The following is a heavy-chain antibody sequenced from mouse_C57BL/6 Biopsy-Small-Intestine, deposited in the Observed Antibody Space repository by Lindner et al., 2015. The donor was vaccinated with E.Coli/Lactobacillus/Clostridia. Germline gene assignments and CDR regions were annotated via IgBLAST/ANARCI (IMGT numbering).Heavy chain of an antibody. V-gene: IGHV1-81*01. J-gene: IGHJ1*01. Sequence: SVKVSCKASGYTFTSYGISWVRQAPGQGLEWMGWISAYNGNTNYAQKLQGRVTMTTDTSTSTAYMELRSLRSDDTAVYYCARGHCSSTSCPPRGMDVWGQGTTVTVSS. CDR2: ISAYNGNT. D-gene: IGHD1-1*01. CDR3: ARGHCSSTSCPPRGMDV. CDR1: GYTFTSYG.